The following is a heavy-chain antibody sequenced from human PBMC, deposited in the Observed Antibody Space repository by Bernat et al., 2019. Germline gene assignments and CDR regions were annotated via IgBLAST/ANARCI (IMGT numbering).Heavy chain of an antibody. Sequence: QVQLVESGGGVVQPGRSLRLSCAASGFTFSSYAMHWVRQAPGKGLEWVAVISYDGSNKYYAESVKGRFTISRDNSKNTLYLQMNSLRAEDTAVYYCARDTSNAFDYWGQGTLVTVSS. CDR3: ARDTSNAFDY. CDR2: ISYDGSNK. J-gene: IGHJ4*02. CDR1: GFTFSSYA. D-gene: IGHD1-1*01. V-gene: IGHV3-30*01.